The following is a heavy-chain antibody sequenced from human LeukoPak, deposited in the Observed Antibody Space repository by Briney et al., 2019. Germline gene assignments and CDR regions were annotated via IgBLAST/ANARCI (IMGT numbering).Heavy chain of an antibody. D-gene: IGHD3-22*01. CDR2: IYTSGST. V-gene: IGHV4-4*07. J-gene: IGHJ4*02. Sequence: SETLSLTCTVSGGSISSYYWSWIRQPAGKGLEWIGRIYTSGSTNYNPYLKSRVTMSVDTSKNQFSLKLSSVTAADTAVYYCARDPSYYDSSGYYYSEHDYWGQGTLVTVSS. CDR1: GGSISSYY. CDR3: ARDPSYYDSSGYYYSEHDY.